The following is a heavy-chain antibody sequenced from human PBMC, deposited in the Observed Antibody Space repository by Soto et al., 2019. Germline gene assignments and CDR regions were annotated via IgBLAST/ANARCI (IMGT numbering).Heavy chain of an antibody. Sequence: GGSLRLSCAASGFTFSNAWMSWVRQAPGKGLEWVGRIKSKTDGGTTDYAAPVKGRFTISRDDSKNTLYLQMNSLKTEDTAVYYCTSYSYGFEAFDIWGQGTMVTVSS. CDR3: TSYSYGFEAFDI. V-gene: IGHV3-15*01. D-gene: IGHD5-18*01. J-gene: IGHJ3*02. CDR1: GFTFSNAW. CDR2: IKSKTDGGTT.